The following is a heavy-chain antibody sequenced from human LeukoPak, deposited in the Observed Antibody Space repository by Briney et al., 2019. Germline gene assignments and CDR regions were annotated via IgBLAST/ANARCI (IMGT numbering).Heavy chain of an antibody. Sequence: SGGSLRLSCVASGFTFSNYGMHWVRQAPGKGLEWVAVISYDGSNKYYADSVKGRFTISRDNSKNTLYLQMNSLRAEDTAVYYCAKDRYDSSEGWIDYWGQGTLVTVSS. CDR1: GFTFSNYG. V-gene: IGHV3-30*18. D-gene: IGHD3-22*01. CDR3: AKDRYDSSEGWIDY. CDR2: ISYDGSNK. J-gene: IGHJ4*02.